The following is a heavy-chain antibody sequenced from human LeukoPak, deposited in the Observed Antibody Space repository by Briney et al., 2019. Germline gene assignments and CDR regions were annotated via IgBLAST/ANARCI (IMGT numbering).Heavy chain of an antibody. CDR3: AGGYYDNRGYYFDF. J-gene: IGHJ4*02. D-gene: IGHD3-22*01. CDR2: MNPNSGNT. Sequence: GASVKVSCKASGYTFTNSDINWVRQATGQGLEWMGWMNPNSGNTGYAQKFQGRVTMTKNTSISTAYTELSSLRSEDTAVYYCAGGYYDNRGYYFDFWGQGTLVTVSS. CDR1: GYTFTNSD. V-gene: IGHV1-8*01.